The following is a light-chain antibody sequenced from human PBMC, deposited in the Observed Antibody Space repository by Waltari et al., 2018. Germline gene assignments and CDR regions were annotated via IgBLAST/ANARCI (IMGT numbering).Light chain of an antibody. V-gene: IGKV1-5*03. CDR2: KAS. CDR1: ESVNGW. CDR3: QQYNSYFRT. J-gene: IGKJ1*01. Sequence: DIQMTQSPPTLSASVGDRVTITCRASESVNGWLAWFQQKPGKAPKLLIYKASNLGSGVPSRFSGRGSGTEFTLTISNLQPDDFATYYCQQYNSYFRTFGQGTKVEI.